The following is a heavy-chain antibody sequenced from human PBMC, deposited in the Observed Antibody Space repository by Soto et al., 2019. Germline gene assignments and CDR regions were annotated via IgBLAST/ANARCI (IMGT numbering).Heavy chain of an antibody. CDR1: GFSFSSYS. D-gene: IGHD6-19*01. J-gene: IGHJ3*01. CDR3: AKTYSSGRGAFDV. Sequence: GGSLRLSCAASGFSFSSYSMNWVRQAPGKGLEWISYLSSSKTYIWYADSVKGRFTISRDNAQNSLYLQMNSLRAEDTAVYYCAKTYSSGRGAFDVWGQGTMVTVSS. V-gene: IGHV3-21*05. CDR2: LSSSKTYI.